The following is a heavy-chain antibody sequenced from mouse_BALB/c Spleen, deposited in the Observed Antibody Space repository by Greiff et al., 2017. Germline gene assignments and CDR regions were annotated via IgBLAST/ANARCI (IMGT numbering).Heavy chain of an antibody. V-gene: IGHV3-8*02. Sequence: EVQLQEPGPSLVKPSQTLSLTCSVTGVSITSGYWNWLRKFPGNKLEYMGYISYSGSTYYNPSLKSRISITRDTSKNQYYLQLNSVTTEDTATYYCASGGIYYSYGGYAYWGQGTLVTVSA. CDR1: GVSITSGY. CDR3: ASGGIYYSYGGYAY. J-gene: IGHJ3*01. D-gene: IGHD2-12*01. CDR2: ISYSGST.